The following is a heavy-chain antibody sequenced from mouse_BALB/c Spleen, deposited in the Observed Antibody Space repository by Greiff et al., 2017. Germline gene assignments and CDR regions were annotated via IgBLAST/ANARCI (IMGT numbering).Heavy chain of an antibody. Sequence: VQLQQSGPSLVQPSQSLSITCTVSGFSLTSYGVHWVRQSPGKGLEWLGVIWRGGSTDYNAAFMSRLSITKDNSKSQVFFKMNSLQADDTAIYYCAIMITTDYAMDYWGQGTSVTVSS. CDR3: AIMITTDYAMDY. CDR2: IWRGGST. D-gene: IGHD2-4*01. J-gene: IGHJ4*01. V-gene: IGHV2-5-1*01. CDR1: GFSLTSYG.